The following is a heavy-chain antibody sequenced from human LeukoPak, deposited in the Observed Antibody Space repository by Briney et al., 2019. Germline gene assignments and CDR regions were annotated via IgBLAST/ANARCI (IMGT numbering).Heavy chain of an antibody. CDR2: NYYSGST. V-gene: IGHV4-59*01. CDR3: AREKRSGAFDI. D-gene: IGHD3-10*01. CDR1: GGSISSYY. J-gene: IGHJ3*02. Sequence: PSETLSLTCTVSGGSISSYYWSWIRQPPGEGLEWIGYNYYSGSTNYNPSLKSRVTISVDTSKNQFSLKLSSVTAADTAVYYCAREKRSGAFDIWGQGTMVTVSS.